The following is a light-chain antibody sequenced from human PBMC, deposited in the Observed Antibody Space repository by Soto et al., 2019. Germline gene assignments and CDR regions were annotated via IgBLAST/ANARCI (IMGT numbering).Light chain of an antibody. CDR3: SSYTTSNTRQIV. J-gene: IGLJ1*01. CDR1: SSDVGGYNY. Sequence: QSVLTQPASVSGSPGQSITISCTGTSSDVGGYNYVSWYQHHPGKAPKLMIYDVSNRPSGVSNRCSGSKSGNTASLTISGHQPEDEADYYCSSYTTSNTRQIVFGTGTKVTVL. CDR2: DVS. V-gene: IGLV2-14*03.